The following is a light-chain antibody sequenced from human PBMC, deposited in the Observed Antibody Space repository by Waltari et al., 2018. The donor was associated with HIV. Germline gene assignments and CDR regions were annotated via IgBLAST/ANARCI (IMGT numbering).Light chain of an antibody. CDR3: CSYAGSSTPVV. CDR2: EVS. Sequence: QSALTQPASVSGSPGQSITISCPGTSRSVGSYNLVSWYQQHPGKAPKLMIYEVSKRPSGVSNRFSGSKSGNTASLTISGLQAEDEADYYCCSYAGSSTPVVFGGGTKLTVL. V-gene: IGLV2-23*02. J-gene: IGLJ2*01. CDR1: SRSVGSYNL.